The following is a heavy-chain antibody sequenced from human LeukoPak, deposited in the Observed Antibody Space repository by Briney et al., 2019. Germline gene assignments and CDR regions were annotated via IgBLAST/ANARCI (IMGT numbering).Heavy chain of an antibody. J-gene: IGHJ6*02. D-gene: IGHD2-2*01. CDR3: ARDYHGYCSSTSCYAYYYGMDV. CDR1: GFTFSSYW. CDR2: IKQDGSEK. V-gene: IGHV3-7*03. Sequence: GGSLRLSCAASGFTFSSYWMSWVRQAPGKGLEWVANIKQDGSEKYYVDSVKGRFTISRDNAKNSLYLQMNSLRAEDTAVYYCARDYHGYCSSTSCYAYYYGMDVWGQGTTVTVSS.